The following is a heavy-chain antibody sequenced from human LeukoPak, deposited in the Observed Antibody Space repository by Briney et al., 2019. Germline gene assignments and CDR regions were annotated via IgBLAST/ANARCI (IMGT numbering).Heavy chain of an antibody. V-gene: IGHV4-39*07. Sequence: PSETLSLTCSVSGVSLTNNNYYWGWIRQPPGKRLEWIGSIYYFGNTYYHPSLKNRVTISLDASENQFSLKMTSVTAADTAVYYCARAYYGSGSCHADYYGMDVWGQGTTVTVSS. CDR1: GVSLTNNNYY. CDR2: IYYFGNT. D-gene: IGHD3-10*01. CDR3: ARAYYGSGSCHADYYGMDV. J-gene: IGHJ6*02.